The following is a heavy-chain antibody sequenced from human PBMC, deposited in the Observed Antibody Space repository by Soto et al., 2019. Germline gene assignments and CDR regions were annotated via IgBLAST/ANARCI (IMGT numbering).Heavy chain of an antibody. J-gene: IGHJ4*02. CDR2: IGGSGAGT. D-gene: IGHD6-19*01. Sequence: ESVGGLVQPGGSLRLSCAASGFTFSSYAMSWVRQAPGKGLEWVSGIGGSGAGTNYADSVKGRFTISRDNSKNTLYLQMSSLRAEDTAVYYCARGGGIAVAGTHLDYWGQGTLVTVSS. CDR1: GFTFSSYA. V-gene: IGHV3-23*01. CDR3: ARGGGIAVAGTHLDY.